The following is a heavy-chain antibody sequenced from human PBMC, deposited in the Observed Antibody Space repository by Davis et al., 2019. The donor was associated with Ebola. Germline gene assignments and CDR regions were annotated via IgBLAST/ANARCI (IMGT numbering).Heavy chain of an antibody. V-gene: IGHV4-34*01. CDR3: ARGRDYIWGSYRYGY. CDR2: INHSGST. Sequence: SETLSLTCAVYGGSFSGYHWSWIRQPPGKGLEWIGEINHSGSTNYNPSLKSRVTISVDTSKNQFSLKLSSVTAADTAVYYCARGRDYIWGSYRYGYWGQGTLVTVSS. D-gene: IGHD3-16*02. CDR1: GGSFSGYH. J-gene: IGHJ4*02.